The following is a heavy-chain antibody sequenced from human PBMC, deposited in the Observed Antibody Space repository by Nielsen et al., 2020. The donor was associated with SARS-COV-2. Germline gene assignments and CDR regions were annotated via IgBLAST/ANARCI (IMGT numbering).Heavy chain of an antibody. Sequence: GESLKISCAASAFTFSTYWMHWVRQAPGKGLVWVSRINSDGSSTSYADSVKGRFTISRDNAKNTLYLQMNSLRAEDTALYYCTTRTFYLDYWGQGTLVTVSS. CDR2: INSDGSST. D-gene: IGHD1-1*01. J-gene: IGHJ4*02. CDR1: AFTFSTYW. CDR3: TTRTFYLDY. V-gene: IGHV3-74*01.